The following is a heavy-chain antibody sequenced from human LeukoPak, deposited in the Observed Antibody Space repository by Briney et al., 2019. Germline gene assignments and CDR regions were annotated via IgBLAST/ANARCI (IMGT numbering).Heavy chain of an antibody. J-gene: IGHJ5*02. D-gene: IGHD2-15*01. CDR1: GFTFSTYW. CDR2: INGDGSTT. Sequence: PGGSLRLSCAASGFTFSTYWMHWVRQAPGEGRVWVSRINGDGSTTNYADSVKGRFTISRDNAKNTLYLQMNSLRAEDTAVYYCTRRVDATRWYDPWGQGTLVTVSS. CDR3: TRRVDATRWYDP. V-gene: IGHV3-74*01.